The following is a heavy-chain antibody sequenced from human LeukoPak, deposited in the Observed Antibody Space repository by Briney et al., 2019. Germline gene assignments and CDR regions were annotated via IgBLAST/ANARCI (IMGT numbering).Heavy chain of an antibody. CDR1: GGSVSSGSYY. Sequence: PSETLSLTCTVSGGSVSSGSYYWSWIRQPPGKGLEWIGYIYHSGSTNYNPSLKSRVTISVDTSKNQFSLKLSSVTAADTAVYYCARARSVTNWFDPWGQGTLVTVSS. D-gene: IGHD4-17*01. CDR3: ARARSVTNWFDP. CDR2: IYHSGST. V-gene: IGHV4-61*01. J-gene: IGHJ5*02.